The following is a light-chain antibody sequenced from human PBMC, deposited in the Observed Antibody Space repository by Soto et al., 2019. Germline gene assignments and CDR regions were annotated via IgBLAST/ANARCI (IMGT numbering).Light chain of an antibody. Sequence: DIRLTQSPSTLSASVGDRVTITCRASQSLNNRLAWYQQKPGKAPKLLIYDASTLESGVSSRFSGTVSETECTLTITDLQADDLATYFCHQYKTYSTFGQGTKVEIK. CDR3: HQYKTYST. CDR2: DAS. J-gene: IGKJ1*01. V-gene: IGKV1-5*01. CDR1: QSLNNR.